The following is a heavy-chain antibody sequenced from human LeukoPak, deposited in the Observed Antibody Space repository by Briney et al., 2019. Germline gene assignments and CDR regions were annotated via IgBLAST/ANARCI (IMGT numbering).Heavy chain of an antibody. Sequence: GGSLRLSCAASGFTFSDYYMSWIRQAPGKGLEWVSYISSSGSTIYYADSVKGRFTISRDNAKNSLYLQMNSLRAEDTAVYYCARDLRSLSSSFDYWGQGTLVTVSS. CDR2: ISSSGSTI. V-gene: IGHV3-11*04. CDR1: GFTFSDYY. CDR3: ARDLRSLSSSFDY. D-gene: IGHD6-13*01. J-gene: IGHJ4*02.